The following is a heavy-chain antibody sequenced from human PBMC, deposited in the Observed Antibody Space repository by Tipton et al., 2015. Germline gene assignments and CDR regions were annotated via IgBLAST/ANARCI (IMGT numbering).Heavy chain of an antibody. Sequence: SLRLSCAASGFTFDDYGMSWVRQAPGKGLECISSIRNSNIAIYYADSVKGRFTISRDNAKNSLYLQMNSLRAEDTAVYYCARVLTMLRGVIEYWGQGTLVTVSS. CDR1: GFTFDDYG. D-gene: IGHD3-10*01. V-gene: IGHV3-11*01. CDR2: IRNSNIAI. CDR3: ARVLTMLRGVIEY. J-gene: IGHJ4*02.